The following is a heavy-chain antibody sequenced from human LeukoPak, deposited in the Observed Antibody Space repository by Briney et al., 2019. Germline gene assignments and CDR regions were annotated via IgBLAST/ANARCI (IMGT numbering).Heavy chain of an antibody. CDR1: GVTVMSNY. Sequence: GGSLRLSCEVSGVTVMSNYMSWVRQAPGKGLEWVSGISWNSGSIGYADSVKGRFTISRDNAKNSLYLQMNSLRAEDTALYYCAKEDSSGYIDYWGQGTLVTVSS. CDR2: ISWNSGSI. CDR3: AKEDSSGYIDY. D-gene: IGHD3-22*01. J-gene: IGHJ4*02. V-gene: IGHV3-9*01.